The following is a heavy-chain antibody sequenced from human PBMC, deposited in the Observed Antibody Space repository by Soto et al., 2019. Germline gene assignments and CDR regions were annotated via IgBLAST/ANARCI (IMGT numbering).Heavy chain of an antibody. J-gene: IGHJ4*02. Sequence: ASVKVSCKASGYTFTSYGISWVRQAPGQGLEWMGWISAYNGNTNYAQKLQGRVTISRDDSKNTLYLQMDSLRADDTAMYYCVKDGWYVWGQGTLVTVSS. CDR1: GYTFTSYG. V-gene: IGHV1-18*01. D-gene: IGHD6-19*01. CDR2: ISAYNGNT. CDR3: VKDGWYV.